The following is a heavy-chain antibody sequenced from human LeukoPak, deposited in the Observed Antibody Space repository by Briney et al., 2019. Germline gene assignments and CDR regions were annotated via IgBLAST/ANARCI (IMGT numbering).Heavy chain of an antibody. D-gene: IGHD6-19*01. Sequence: ASVKVSCKASGYTFTSYYIHWVRQAPGQGLEWMGIINPSGGSTSYAQKFQGRVTMTEDTSTDTAYMELSSLRSEDTAVYYCATQGAGWPLGFDYWGQGTLVTVSS. CDR2: INPSGGST. V-gene: IGHV1-46*01. CDR1: GYTFTSYY. J-gene: IGHJ4*02. CDR3: ATQGAGWPLGFDY.